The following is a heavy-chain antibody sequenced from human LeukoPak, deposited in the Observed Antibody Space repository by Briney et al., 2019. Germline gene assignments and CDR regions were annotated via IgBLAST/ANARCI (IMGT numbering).Heavy chain of an antibody. CDR2: MNPNSGNT. CDR3: ARGPPNWGFDY. Sequence: GPVKVSCMASGYTFTSYDINWVRQATGQQLEWMGWMNPNSGNTGYAQKFQGRVTMTRNTSISTAYMELSSLRSEDTAVYYCARGPPNWGFDYWGQGTLVTVSS. CDR1: GYTFTSYD. V-gene: IGHV1-8*01. J-gene: IGHJ4*02. D-gene: IGHD7-27*01.